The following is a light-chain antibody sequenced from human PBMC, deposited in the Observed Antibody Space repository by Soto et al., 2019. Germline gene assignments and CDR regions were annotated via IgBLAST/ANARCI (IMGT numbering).Light chain of an antibody. CDR3: QRYSSSPRT. CDR1: QSVSSSY. V-gene: IGKV3-20*01. CDR2: DAS. Sequence: EIVLTQSPGSLSLSPGERATLSCRASQSVSSSYLAWYQKKPGQAPRLLIYDASSRATGIPDRFSGGGSGTVFTLTISRLEPEVFAVYYCQRYSSSPRTFGQGTKVEIK. J-gene: IGKJ1*01.